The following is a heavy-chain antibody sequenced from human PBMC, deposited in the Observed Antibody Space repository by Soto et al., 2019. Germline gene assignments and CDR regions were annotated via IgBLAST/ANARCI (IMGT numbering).Heavy chain of an antibody. CDR3: ANAVWGYWYFDL. J-gene: IGHJ2*01. Sequence: GPLSPSGSAPVFSAMGYAISWFRKAPGKGLQWVSDLGSTDGSTHYADSVKGRFTISRDHSKNTLYLQMNSLRAEDTAVYYFANAVWGYWYFDLWGRGTLVTVSS. D-gene: IGHD3-16*01. CDR1: VFSAMGYA. V-gene: IGHV3-23*01. CDR2: LGSTDGST.